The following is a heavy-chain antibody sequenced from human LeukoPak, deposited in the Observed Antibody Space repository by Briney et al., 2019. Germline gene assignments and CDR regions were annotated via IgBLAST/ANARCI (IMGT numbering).Heavy chain of an antibody. D-gene: IGHD6-13*01. CDR1: GFTFNSYA. CDR2: ISFNENIK. J-gene: IGHJ4*02. Sequence: PGGSLGLSCAASGFTFNSYAMHWVRQSPGKGLEWVAVISFNENIKYYANSVKGRFTISRDNSKNNLYLQMNSLKIDDTAVYYCARGAAAGHDYWGQGSLVTVSS. CDR3: ARGAAAGHDY. V-gene: IGHV3-30-3*01.